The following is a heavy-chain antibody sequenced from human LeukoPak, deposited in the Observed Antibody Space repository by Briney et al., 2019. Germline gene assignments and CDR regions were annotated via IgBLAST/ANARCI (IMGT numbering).Heavy chain of an antibody. J-gene: IGHJ4*02. V-gene: IGHV1-2*02. Sequence: ASVKVSCKASGYTFTGYYMHWVRQAPAQGLEWMGWINPNSGGTNYAQKFQGRVTMTRDTSISTGYMELSRLRSDDTAVYYCALISGQLMSVVDYWGQGTLVTVSS. CDR1: GYTFTGYY. CDR3: ALISGQLMSVVDY. D-gene: IGHD2-2*01. CDR2: INPNSGGT.